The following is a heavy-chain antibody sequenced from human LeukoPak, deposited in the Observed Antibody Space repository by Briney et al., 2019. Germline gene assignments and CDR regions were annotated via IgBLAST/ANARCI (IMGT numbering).Heavy chain of an antibody. CDR2: ISAYNGNT. V-gene: IGHV1-18*01. D-gene: IGHD3-22*01. CDR1: GYTFTSYG. Sequence: GASVKVSCKASGYTFTSYGISWVRQAPGQGLEWMGWISAYNGNTNYAQKLQGRVTMTTDTSTSTAYMELRSLRSDDTAVYYCAVGTERWLVNYYDSSGPPYYFDYWGQGNLVIVSA. J-gene: IGHJ4*02. CDR3: AVGTERWLVNYYDSSGPPYYFDY.